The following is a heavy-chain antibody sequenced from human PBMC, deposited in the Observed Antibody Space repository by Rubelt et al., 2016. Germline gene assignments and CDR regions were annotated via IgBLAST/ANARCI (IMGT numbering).Heavy chain of an antibody. D-gene: IGHD5-24*01. CDR3: ARGDGYTFGY. CDR1: GYTFRSYA. CDR2: INPNSGGT. V-gene: IGHV1-2*06. Sequence: QVQLVQSVSELRKPGASVKVSCKASGYTFRSYAMNWVRQAPGQGLEWMGRINPNSGGTNYAQKFQGRVTMTRETSISTAYMELSRLRSDDTAVYYCARGDGYTFGYWGQGTLVTVSS. J-gene: IGHJ4*02.